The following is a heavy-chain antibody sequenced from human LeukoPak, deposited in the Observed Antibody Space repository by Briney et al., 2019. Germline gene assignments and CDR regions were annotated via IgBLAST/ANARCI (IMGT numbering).Heavy chain of an antibody. V-gene: IGHV3-74*01. CDR1: GSAVSVFW. CDR2: INSDGSTT. D-gene: IGHD4-17*01. Sequence: GGSLRLSCAASGSAVSVFWMHWVRQAPGKGLVWVSHINSDGSTTNYADSVKGRFTISRDNSNNTLSLQMNSLRVEDTAVYYCAKGGSTVTTEDVVDYWGQGTLVTVSS. J-gene: IGHJ4*02. CDR3: AKGGSTVTTEDVVDY.